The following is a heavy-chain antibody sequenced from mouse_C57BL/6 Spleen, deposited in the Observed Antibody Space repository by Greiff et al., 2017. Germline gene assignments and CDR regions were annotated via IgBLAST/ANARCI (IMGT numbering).Heavy chain of an antibody. V-gene: IGHV1-82*01. CDR1: GYAFSSSW. Sequence: VQLQQSGPELVKPGASVKISCKASGYAFSSSWMNWVKQRPGKGLEWIGRIYPGDGDTNYNGKFKGKATLTADKSSSTAYMQLSSLTSEDSAVYFCARTGLSYGSSYFDYWGQGTTLTVSS. D-gene: IGHD1-1*01. CDR2: IYPGDGDT. CDR3: ARTGLSYGSSYFDY. J-gene: IGHJ2*01.